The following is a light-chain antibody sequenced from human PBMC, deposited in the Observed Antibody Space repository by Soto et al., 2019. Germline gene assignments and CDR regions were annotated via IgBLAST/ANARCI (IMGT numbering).Light chain of an antibody. CDR3: QQYNSWHPIT. J-gene: IGKJ5*01. Sequence: IHLTQSPSSLSASVGDRVTITCRASQGISTLLAWYQQKPGKATKVLIYESSLLQSGVPSRFSGSVSGTEFTLTVSSLQSEDFAFYYCQQYNSWHPITFGQGTRLEIK. CDR2: ESS. CDR1: QGISTL. V-gene: IGKV1-9*01.